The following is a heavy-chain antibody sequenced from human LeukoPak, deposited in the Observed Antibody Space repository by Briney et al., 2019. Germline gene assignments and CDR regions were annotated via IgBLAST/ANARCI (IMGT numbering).Heavy chain of an antibody. CDR2: ISGSGGST. Sequence: GGSLRLSCAASGFTFSSYAMSWVRQAPGKGLEWVSAISGSGGSTYYADSVKGRFTISRDNSKNTLYLQMNSLRAEDTAIYYCARDQRLLSFLKWGQGTLVTVSS. J-gene: IGHJ4*02. D-gene: IGHD3-3*01. CDR3: ARDQRLLSFLK. CDR1: GFTFSSYA. V-gene: IGHV3-23*01.